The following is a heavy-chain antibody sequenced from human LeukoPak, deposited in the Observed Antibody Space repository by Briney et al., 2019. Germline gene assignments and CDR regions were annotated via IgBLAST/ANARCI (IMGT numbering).Heavy chain of an antibody. D-gene: IGHD2-2*01. CDR3: ARANFLYCSSSTCLFDY. V-gene: IGHV1-2*02. CDR2: INPNGGDT. J-gene: IGHJ4*02. CDR1: GYTFTYYC. Sequence: AAVKVSCKASGYTFTYYCMHWVRQAPGQGLEWMGWINPNGGDTNYAQKFQGRVTMTRDTSISTAHMEVSRLRSDDTAVYYCARANFLYCSSSTCLFDYWGQGTLVTVSS.